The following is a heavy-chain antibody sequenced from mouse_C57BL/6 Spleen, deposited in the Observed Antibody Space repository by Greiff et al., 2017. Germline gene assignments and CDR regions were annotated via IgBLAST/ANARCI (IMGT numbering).Heavy chain of an antibody. CDR1: GYTFTSYT. J-gene: IGHJ3*01. D-gene: IGHD1-1*01. Sequence: QVQLQQSGAELARPGASVKMSCKASGYTFTSYTMHWVKQRPGQGLEWIGYINPSSGYTKYNQKFKDKATLTADKSSSTAYKQLSSLTSEDSAVYYCARSGTTVVAPSYWGQGTLVTVSA. V-gene: IGHV1-4*01. CDR2: INPSSGYT. CDR3: ARSGTTVVAPSY.